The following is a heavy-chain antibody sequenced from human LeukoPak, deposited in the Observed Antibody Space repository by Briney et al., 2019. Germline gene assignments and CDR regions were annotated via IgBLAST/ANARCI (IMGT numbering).Heavy chain of an antibody. CDR1: GFTISTYA. CDR3: AKEFIAGDGHVDCDS. J-gene: IGHJ4*02. D-gene: IGHD5-24*01. Sequence: GGSLRLSCAASGFTISTYAMTWVRQAPGKGLEWVSSITSSGATTYYADSVKGRITISRDISKNTLYLQMNSLTAEDSAVYYCAKEFIAGDGHVDCDSWGQGTLVTVSS. CDR2: ITSSGATT. V-gene: IGHV3-23*01.